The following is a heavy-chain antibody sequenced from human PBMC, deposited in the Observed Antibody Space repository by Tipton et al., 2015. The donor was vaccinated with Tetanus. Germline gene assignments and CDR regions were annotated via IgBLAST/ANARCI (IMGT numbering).Heavy chain of an antibody. D-gene: IGHD2/OR15-2a*01. CDR3: SSSPGNHYLAFFDY. Sequence: TLSLTCAVYGGSFSGHYWSWMRQPPGKGLEWIGEVHHSGSTKYNPSLKSRVTILADTSKDQFSLRLSSVTAADTAVYYCSSSPGNHYLAFFDYWGRGTLVTVSS. J-gene: IGHJ4*02. CDR1: GGSFSGHY. V-gene: IGHV4-34*01. CDR2: VHHSGST.